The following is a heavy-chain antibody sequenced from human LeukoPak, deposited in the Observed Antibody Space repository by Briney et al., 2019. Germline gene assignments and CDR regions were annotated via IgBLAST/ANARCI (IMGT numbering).Heavy chain of an antibody. J-gene: IGHJ4*02. V-gene: IGHV4-59*11. D-gene: IGHD6-13*01. Sequence: SDTLSLNCTVSGGSISGHYWSWLRQPPGRGLEWFGYIFYNGRTNYNPSLKTRDPMSVDTPKNQLSLQVSSETRADTAVYFCGGVGSAAATEAFDYCGQGTLVTVSS. CDR3: GGVGSAAATEAFDY. CDR2: IFYNGRT. CDR1: GGSISGHY.